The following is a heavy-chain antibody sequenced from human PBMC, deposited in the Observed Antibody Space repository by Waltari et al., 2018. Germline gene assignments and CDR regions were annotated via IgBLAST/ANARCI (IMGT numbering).Heavy chain of an antibody. Sequence: QVQLQQLGAGLLQPSETLSLTCAVYGGPFSDYYWSWIRQPPGKGLEWIGEINHGGITNYNPALKSRGTMSIDTSKKQFSLKLTSVTAADTAVYFCARSVVGASRHYQYCYMDVWGKGTTVTVSS. CDR1: GGPFSDYY. D-gene: IGHD1-26*01. V-gene: IGHV4-34*01. J-gene: IGHJ6*03. CDR3: ARSVVGASRHYQYCYMDV. CDR2: INHGGIT.